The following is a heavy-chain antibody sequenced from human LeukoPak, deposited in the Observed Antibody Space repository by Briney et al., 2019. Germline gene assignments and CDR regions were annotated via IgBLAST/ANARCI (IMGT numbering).Heavy chain of an antibody. D-gene: IGHD5-18*01. CDR1: GYSISNGYF. CDR3: ARSGYSYGYGHFDY. Sequence: SETLSLTCSVSGYSISNGYFWGWIRQPPGKGLEWIGSIYHSGSTYYNPSLKSRVTMSVDTSDNHFSLKLSSVTAADTAVYYCARSGYSYGYGHFDYWGQGTLVTVSS. J-gene: IGHJ4*02. CDR2: IYHSGST. V-gene: IGHV4-38-2*01.